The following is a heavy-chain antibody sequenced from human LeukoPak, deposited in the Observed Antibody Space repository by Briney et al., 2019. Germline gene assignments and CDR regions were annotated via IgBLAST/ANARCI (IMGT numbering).Heavy chain of an antibody. CDR1: GGTFSSYA. CDR3: ARDRGLKIIDY. D-gene: IGHD3-10*01. CDR2: IIPILGIA. J-gene: IGHJ4*02. Sequence: ASVKVSCKASGGTFSSYAISWVRQAPGQGLEWMGRIIPILGIANYAQKFQGRVTITADKSTSTAYMELSSLRSEDTAVYYCARDRGLKIIDYWGQGTLVTVSP. V-gene: IGHV1-69*04.